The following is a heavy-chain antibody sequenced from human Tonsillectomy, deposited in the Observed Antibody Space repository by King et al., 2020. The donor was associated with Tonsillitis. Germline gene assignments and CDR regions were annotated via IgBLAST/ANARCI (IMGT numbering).Heavy chain of an antibody. CDR1: GFTFSSYA. V-gene: IGHV3-23*04. D-gene: IGHD6-19*01. CDR2: VSVSGGST. CDR3: AKDVAVAGGVLYFDY. Sequence: VQLVEAGGGLVQPGGSLRLSCAASGFTFSSYAMSWGRQAPGKGLEWVSAVSVSGGSTYDADSVKGWFTISRDNSKNTRHLQMNSLRAEDTAVYYCAKDVAVAGGVLYFDYWGQGTLVTVSS. J-gene: IGHJ4*02.